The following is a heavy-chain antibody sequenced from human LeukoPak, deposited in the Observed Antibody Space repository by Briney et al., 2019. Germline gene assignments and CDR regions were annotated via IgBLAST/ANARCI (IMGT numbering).Heavy chain of an antibody. D-gene: IGHD3-22*01. CDR3: GSSDSSGPSAAFDI. CDR2: ISAYNGNT. J-gene: IGHJ3*02. CDR1: GYTFTSYG. Sequence: ASVKVSCKASGYTFTSYGISWVRQAPGQGLEWMGWISAYNGNTNYAQKLQGRVTMTTDTSTSTAYMELRSLRSDDTAVYYCGSSDSSGPSAAFDIWGQGTMVTVSS. V-gene: IGHV1-18*01.